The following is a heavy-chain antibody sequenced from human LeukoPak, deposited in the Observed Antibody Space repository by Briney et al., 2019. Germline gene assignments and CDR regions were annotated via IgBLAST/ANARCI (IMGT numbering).Heavy chain of an antibody. V-gene: IGHV3-21*01. CDR3: AREGTAYCGGDCYLDY. J-gene: IGHJ4*02. D-gene: IGHD2-21*01. CDR1: GFTFSTYS. Sequence: GGSLRLSCAASGFTFSTYSMNWVRQAPGKGLEWISSIRDSSSHIYYADSVKGRFTLSRDNAKNSLYLQMSSLRAEDTAVYYCAREGTAYCGGDCYLDYWGQGTLVTVSS. CDR2: IRDSSSHI.